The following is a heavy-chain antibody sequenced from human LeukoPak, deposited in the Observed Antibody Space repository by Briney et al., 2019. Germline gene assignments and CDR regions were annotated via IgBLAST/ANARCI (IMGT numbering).Heavy chain of an antibody. D-gene: IGHD2-15*01. CDR3: ARNTYCSGGTCYRYFDY. J-gene: IGHJ4*02. Sequence: PGGSLRLSCAASGFTFSTYNMNWVRQAPGKGLEWFSSISTSSDYIYYADSVKGRFTISRDNAKNSLFLQMNSLRAEDTAVYYCARNTYCSGGTCYRYFDYWGQGTLVTVSS. CDR1: GFTFSTYN. V-gene: IGHV3-21*01. CDR2: ISTSSDYI.